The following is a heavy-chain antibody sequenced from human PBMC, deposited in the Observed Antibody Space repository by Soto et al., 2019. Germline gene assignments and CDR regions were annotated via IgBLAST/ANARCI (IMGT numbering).Heavy chain of an antibody. CDR2: INHLDSI. V-gene: IGHV4-34*01. CDR3: ARGGISHWAYFYYMDV. D-gene: IGHD3-3*02. J-gene: IGHJ6*03. Sequence: QVQLQQWGAGLLKPSETLSLTCVVSGGSLSDYFWSWIRQPPGMALEWIGEINHLDSINYNPSLKRRVTMPVDTSKNLLSLTLNTVTAADTATYYCARGGISHWAYFYYMDVWDRGTTVTVSS. CDR1: GGSLSDYF.